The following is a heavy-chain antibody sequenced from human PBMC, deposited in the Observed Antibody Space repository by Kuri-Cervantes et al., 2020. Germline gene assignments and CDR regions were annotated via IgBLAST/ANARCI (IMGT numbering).Heavy chain of an antibody. CDR3: ARGFRSRRSWPLGYYYGMDV. Sequence: GGSLRLSCAASGFTFDDYGMSWVRQAPGKGLEWVANIKQDGSEKYYVDSVKGRFTISRDNAKNSLYLQMNSLRAEDTAVYYCARGFRSRRSWPLGYYYGMDVWGQGTTVTVSS. J-gene: IGHJ6*02. V-gene: IGHV3-7*01. D-gene: IGHD1-14*01. CDR2: IKQDGSEK. CDR1: GFTFDDYG.